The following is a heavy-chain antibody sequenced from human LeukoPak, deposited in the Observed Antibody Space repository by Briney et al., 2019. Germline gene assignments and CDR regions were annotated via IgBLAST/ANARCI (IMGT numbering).Heavy chain of an antibody. J-gene: IGHJ5*02. D-gene: IGHD2-2*01. V-gene: IGHV4-61*02. Sequence: SETLSLTCTVSGGSISSGSYYWSWIRQPAGKGLEWIGRIYTSGSTNYNPSLKSRVAISVDTSKNQFSLKLSSVTAADTAVYYCAREDIVVVPAAYSWYSWFDPWGQGTLVTVPS. CDR2: IYTSGST. CDR3: AREDIVVVPAAYSWYSWFDP. CDR1: GGSISSGSYY.